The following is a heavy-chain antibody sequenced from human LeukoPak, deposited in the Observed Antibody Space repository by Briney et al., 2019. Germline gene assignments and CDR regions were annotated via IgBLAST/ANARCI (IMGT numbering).Heavy chain of an antibody. V-gene: IGHV1-69*04. CDR2: TIPILGIA. J-gene: IGHJ4*02. CDR1: GGTFSSYA. Sequence: SVKVSCKASGGTFSSYAISWVRQAPGQGLEWMGRTIPILGIANYAQKFQGRVTITADKSTSTAYMELSSLRSEDTAVYYCAGSGYYHNFDYWGQGTLVTVSS. D-gene: IGHD3-22*01. CDR3: AGSGYYHNFDY.